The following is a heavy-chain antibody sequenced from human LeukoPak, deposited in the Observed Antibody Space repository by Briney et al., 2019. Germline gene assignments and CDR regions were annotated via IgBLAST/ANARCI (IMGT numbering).Heavy chain of an antibody. J-gene: IGHJ4*02. CDR3: ARNYYGSGKYYHDY. CDR1: GGSISSSNW. V-gene: IGHV4-4*02. Sequence: SSETLSLTCAVSGGSISSSNWWSWVRQPPGKGLEWIGEIYHSGSTNYNPSLKSRVTISVDKSKNQFSLKLSSVTAADTAVYFCARNYYGSGKYYHDYWGQGTLVTVSS. D-gene: IGHD3-10*01. CDR2: IYHSGST.